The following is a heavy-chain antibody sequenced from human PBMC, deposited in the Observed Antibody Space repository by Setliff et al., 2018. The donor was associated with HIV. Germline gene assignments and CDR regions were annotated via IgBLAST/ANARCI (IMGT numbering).Heavy chain of an antibody. V-gene: IGHV4-38-2*01. D-gene: IGHD1-1*01. CDR1: GYSISIGYY. CDR2: IYYTGST. J-gene: IGHJ4*02. CDR3: ARNSQKGIQPLLLAS. Sequence: PSETLSLTCAVSGYSISIGYYWGWIRQPPGKGLEWIGNIYYTGSTSYNPSFRSRVTISVDTSKNQFSLMLDSVTAADTAVYYCARNSQKGIQPLLLASWGPGTLVTVSS.